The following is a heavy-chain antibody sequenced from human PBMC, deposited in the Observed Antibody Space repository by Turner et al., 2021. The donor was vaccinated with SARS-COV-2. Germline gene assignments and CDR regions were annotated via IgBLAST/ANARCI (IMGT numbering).Heavy chain of an antibody. CDR2: INPNSGGT. V-gene: IGHV1-2*02. D-gene: IGHD5-12*01. CDR3: ARSVSWLQSLTVDY. Sequence: QVQLVQSGAEVKKPGASVKVSCKASGYTFAGYYIHWVRQAPGQGLKWMVWINPNSGGTNYAQRFQGSVTMTCDTSISTAYMELSTLRSDDTAVYYCARSVSWLQSLTVDYWGQGTLVTVSS. CDR1: GYTFAGYY. J-gene: IGHJ4*02.